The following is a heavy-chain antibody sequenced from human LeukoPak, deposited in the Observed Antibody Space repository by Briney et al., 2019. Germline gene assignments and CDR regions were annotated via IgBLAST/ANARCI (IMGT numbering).Heavy chain of an antibody. J-gene: IGHJ5*01. CDR2: LSWDGNNV. CDR1: GFTFDDYA. V-gene: IGHV3-9*01. Sequence: PGRSLRLSCAASGFTFDDYAMHWIRQAQGKGPEWVSGLSWDGNNVIYADSVRGRFTISRDNAKNSLYLQMDGLTIEDTAVYFCARGPMPQMTMNWFDSWGHGTRVTVSS. CDR3: ARGPMPQMTMNWFDS. D-gene: IGHD4/OR15-4a*01.